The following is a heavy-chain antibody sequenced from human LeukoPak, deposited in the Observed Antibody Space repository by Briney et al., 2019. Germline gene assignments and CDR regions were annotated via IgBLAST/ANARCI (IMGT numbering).Heavy chain of an antibody. CDR2: INHSGYT. CDR1: GVSFDDDY. V-gene: IGHV4-34*01. Sequence: PSETLSLACAVSGVSFDDDYWSWVRQTPGKGLEWIGEINHSGYTNDSPSLKSRVTLSIDTSRKQFSLNLRSVTVADAGIYYCTRMTTGDDYWGQGTLVTVSS. CDR3: TRMTTGDDY. J-gene: IGHJ4*02. D-gene: IGHD4-17*01.